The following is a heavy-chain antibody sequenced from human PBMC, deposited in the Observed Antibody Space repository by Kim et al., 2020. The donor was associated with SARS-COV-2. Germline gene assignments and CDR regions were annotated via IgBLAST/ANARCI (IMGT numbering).Heavy chain of an antibody. Sequence: SETLSLTCTVSGGSISSGGYYWSWIRQHPGKGLEWIGYIYYSGSTYYNPSLKRRVTISVDTSKNQFSLKLSSVTAADTAVYYCARDYYDSSGYEDFDYWGQGTLVTVSS. CDR2: IYYSGST. J-gene: IGHJ4*02. D-gene: IGHD3-22*01. CDR1: GGSISSGGYY. CDR3: ARDYYDSSGYEDFDY. V-gene: IGHV4-31*03.